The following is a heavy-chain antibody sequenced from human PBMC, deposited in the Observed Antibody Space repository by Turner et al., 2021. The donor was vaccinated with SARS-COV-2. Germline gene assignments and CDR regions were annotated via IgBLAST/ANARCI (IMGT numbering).Heavy chain of an antibody. CDR1: GYTLTELS. Sequence: QVQLVQSGAEVKKPGASVKVSCKVSGYTLTELSMHWVRQAPGQGLEWMGGIIPTFATANYAQKFQGRVTITADESTSTAYMELSSLRSEDTAVYYCARDLGYSGYGASPYFDYWGQGTLVTVSS. D-gene: IGHD5-12*01. J-gene: IGHJ4*02. CDR3: ARDLGYSGYGASPYFDY. CDR2: IIPTFATA. V-gene: IGHV1-69*13.